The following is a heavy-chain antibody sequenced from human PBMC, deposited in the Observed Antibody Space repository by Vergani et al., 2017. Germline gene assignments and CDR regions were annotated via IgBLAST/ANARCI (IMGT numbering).Heavy chain of an antibody. CDR3: AKSDNWNDVDS. CDR1: GFTFDDYA. J-gene: IGHJ4*02. D-gene: IGHD1-20*01. V-gene: IGHV3-43D*04. Sequence: EVQLVESGGGLVPPGRSLRLSCAASGFTFDDYAMYWIRQSPGKGLEWVSLINWDGETTYYAESVEGRFIISRDNAKESLYLQMNSLRVEDTALYYCAKSDNWNDVDSWGQGTLVTVSS. CDR2: INWDGETT.